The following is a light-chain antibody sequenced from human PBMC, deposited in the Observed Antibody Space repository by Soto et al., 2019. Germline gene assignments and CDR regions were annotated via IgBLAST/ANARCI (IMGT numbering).Light chain of an antibody. CDR2: SGS. V-gene: IGKV2-28*01. Sequence: VMAQPPLSLPVTPVEPASISCRSSQSLLTRDGYNFLDWYLQKPGQSPQLLIDSGSQRDCGVPDRFSGSGSGTDFTLNISRLQAEDVATYYCKHDLQTPVTFGRGTKVDIK. CDR1: QSLLTRDGYNF. J-gene: IGKJ4*01. CDR3: KHDLQTPVT.